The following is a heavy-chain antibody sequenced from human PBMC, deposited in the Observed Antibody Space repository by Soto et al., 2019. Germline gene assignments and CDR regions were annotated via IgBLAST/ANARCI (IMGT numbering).Heavy chain of an antibody. D-gene: IGHD6-19*01. J-gene: IGHJ4*02. Sequence: SETLSLTCAVSGGSISSGGYSRSWIRQPPGKGLEGIGYIYHSGSIYYNPSLKSRVTISVDTSASTAYMELSSLRSEDTAVYYCARAVEVAADFDYWGQGTVVTVSS. CDR2: IYHSGSI. CDR3: ARAVEVAADFDY. V-gene: IGHV4-30-2*05. CDR1: GGSISSGGYS.